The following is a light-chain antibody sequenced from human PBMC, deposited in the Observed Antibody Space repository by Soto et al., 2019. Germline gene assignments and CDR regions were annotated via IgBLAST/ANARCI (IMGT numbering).Light chain of an antibody. CDR2: DVS. V-gene: IGKV1-16*01. CDR3: QHYTYYPCT. Sequence: DVQMTQSPSSLSASVGDSVSITCRASQGLSTSLAWFQQKPGKPPRFLIYDVSRLQTGVPSRFSGSGSGTHFTLTITHLQPEDFTTYYCQHYTYYPCTFGGGTRV. CDR1: QGLSTS. J-gene: IGKJ4*01.